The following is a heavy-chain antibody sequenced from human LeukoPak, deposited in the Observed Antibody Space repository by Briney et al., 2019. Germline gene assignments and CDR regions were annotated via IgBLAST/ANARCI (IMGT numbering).Heavy chain of an antibody. J-gene: IGHJ4*02. D-gene: IGHD2-21*02. CDR2: ISSSSNTI. V-gene: IGHV3-48*02. CDR3: ARAVTVVTRGGLVFDY. CDR1: GFTFSSYS. Sequence: GSLRLSCAASGFTFSSYSLNWVRQAPGKGLEWVSYISSSSNTIYYADSVKGRFTISRDNAKNSLFLQMNSLRDEDTSVYYCARAVTVVTRGGLVFDYWGQGTLVTVSS.